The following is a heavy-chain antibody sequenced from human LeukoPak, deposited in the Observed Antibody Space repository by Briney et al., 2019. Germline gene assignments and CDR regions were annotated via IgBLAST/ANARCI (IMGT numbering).Heavy chain of an antibody. J-gene: IGHJ3*02. CDR3: ARDGRLLDI. V-gene: IGHV4-61*02. Sequence: SDTLSLTCAVSGGPISSVSYLWSWIRQPAGKGLEWIGRIYTSGSTNYNPALKSRVTISVDTSKNQFTLKLSSVTAADTAVYYCARDGRLLDIWGQGTMVTVSS. CDR2: IYTSGST. D-gene: IGHD2-21*02. CDR1: GGPISSVSYL.